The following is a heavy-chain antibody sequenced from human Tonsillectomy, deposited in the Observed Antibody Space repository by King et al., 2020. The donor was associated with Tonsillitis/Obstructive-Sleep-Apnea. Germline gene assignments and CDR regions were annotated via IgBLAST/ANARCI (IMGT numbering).Heavy chain of an antibody. V-gene: IGHV1-18*01. D-gene: IGHD5-24*01. Sequence: QLVQSGAEVKKPGASVKVSCKASGYTFTSYDINWVRQAPGQGPEWMGWISGYNGNTKYAQKFQGRVTMTTDTSTSTAYMELRSLRSDDTAVYYCARRDGYHSDYWGQGTLVTVSS. CDR2: ISGYNGNT. CDR3: ARRDGYHSDY. CDR1: GYTFTSYD. J-gene: IGHJ4*02.